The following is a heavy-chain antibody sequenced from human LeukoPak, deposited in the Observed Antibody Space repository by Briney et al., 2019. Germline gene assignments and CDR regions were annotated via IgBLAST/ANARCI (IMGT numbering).Heavy chain of an antibody. CDR2: INPNSGGT. Sequence: ASVKVSCKASGYTFTGYYMHWVRQAPGQGLEWMGWINPNSGGTNYAQKFQGRVTMTRDASTSTAYMELSRLRADDTAVYYCAGPYYYDSSGYYLFDYWGQGTLVTVSS. CDR3: AGPYYYDSSGYYLFDY. D-gene: IGHD3-22*01. CDR1: GYTFTGYY. V-gene: IGHV1-2*02. J-gene: IGHJ4*02.